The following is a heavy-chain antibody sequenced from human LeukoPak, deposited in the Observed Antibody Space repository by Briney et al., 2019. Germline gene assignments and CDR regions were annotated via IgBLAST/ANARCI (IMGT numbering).Heavy chain of an antibody. Sequence: GGSLRLPCAASGFTFSDYYMSWIRQAPGKGLEWVSYIISSGSTIYYAGSVKGRFPISRDNAKTALYLQMNSLRAEDTAVYYCARDSSYYGSGSYLGYWGQGTLVTVSS. D-gene: IGHD3-10*01. CDR2: IISSGSTI. J-gene: IGHJ4*02. V-gene: IGHV3-11*01. CDR3: ARDSSYYGSGSYLGY. CDR1: GFTFSDYY.